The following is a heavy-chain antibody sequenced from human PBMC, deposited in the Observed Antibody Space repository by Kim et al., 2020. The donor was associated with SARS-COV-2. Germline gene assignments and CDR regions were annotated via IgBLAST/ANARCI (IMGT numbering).Heavy chain of an antibody. CDR1: GFTFSSYA. CDR2: ISGSGGST. J-gene: IGHJ4*02. Sequence: GGSLRLSCAASGFTFSSYAMSWVRQAPGKGLEWVSAISGSGGSTYYADSVKGRFTISRDNSKNTLYLQMNSLRAEDTAVYYCAKVRLGWFGAYYFDYWGQGTLVTVSS. V-gene: IGHV3-23*01. D-gene: IGHD3-10*01. CDR3: AKVRLGWFGAYYFDY.